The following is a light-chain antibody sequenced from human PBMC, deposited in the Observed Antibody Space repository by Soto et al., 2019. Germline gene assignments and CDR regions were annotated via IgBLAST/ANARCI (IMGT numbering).Light chain of an antibody. Sequence: DIQLTQSPSLLSASVGDRVTITVRASQAISTYLAWYQQTSGKAPKLLISAASTLQRGVPSRFRGSGSGTQFTLTISSLQPEDFATYYCQQLNAYPLTFGGGTKVDTK. J-gene: IGKJ4*01. V-gene: IGKV1-9*01. CDR2: AAS. CDR3: QQLNAYPLT. CDR1: QAISTY.